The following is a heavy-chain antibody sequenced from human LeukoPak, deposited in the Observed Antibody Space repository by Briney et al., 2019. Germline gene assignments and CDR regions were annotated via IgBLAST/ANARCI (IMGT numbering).Heavy chain of an antibody. D-gene: IGHD3-10*01. CDR3: ARERTYGLDW. J-gene: IGHJ4*02. V-gene: IGHV3-74*01. CDR1: GFAFRTYW. CDR2: INGDGSST. Sequence: PGGSLRLSCAASGFAFRTYWMHWVRQVPGKGLVCVSHINGDGSSTIYADSVKGRFNISRDNAKSTLYLQMNSLRGEDTAVYYCARERTYGLDWWGQGTQVSVSS.